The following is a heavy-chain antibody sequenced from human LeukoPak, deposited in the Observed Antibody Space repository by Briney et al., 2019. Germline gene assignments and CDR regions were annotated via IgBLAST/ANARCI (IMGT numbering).Heavy chain of an antibody. Sequence: PSETLSLTCTVSGGSISSSSYYWGWIRQPPGKGLEWIGYIYYSGSTNYNPSLKSRVTISVDTSKNQFSLKLSSVTAADTAVYYCARTTEAHSWRTRYYDYYMDVWGKGTTVTVSS. J-gene: IGHJ6*03. CDR2: IYYSGST. CDR3: ARTTEAHSWRTRYYDYYMDV. D-gene: IGHD6-13*01. V-gene: IGHV4-61*05. CDR1: GGSISSSSYY.